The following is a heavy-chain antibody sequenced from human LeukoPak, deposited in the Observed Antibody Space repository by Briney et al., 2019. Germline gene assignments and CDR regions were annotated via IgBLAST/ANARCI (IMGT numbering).Heavy chain of an antibody. V-gene: IGHV3-7*01. CDR3: ARDPPTYSGSYYAGYYYYYMDV. J-gene: IGHJ6*03. Sequence: GGSLRLSCAASGFTFSSYWISWVRQAPGKGLEWVANIIQNGSEKYYVDSVKGRFTISRDNAKNSLYLQMNSLRAEDTAVYYCARDPPTYSGSYYAGYYYYYMDVWGKGTTVTVSS. CDR2: IIQNGSEK. D-gene: IGHD1-26*01. CDR1: GFTFSSYW.